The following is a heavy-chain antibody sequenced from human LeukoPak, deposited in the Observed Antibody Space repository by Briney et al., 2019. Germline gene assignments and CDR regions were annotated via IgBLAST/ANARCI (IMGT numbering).Heavy chain of an antibody. V-gene: IGHV3-48*03. CDR1: GFTFSSYE. CDR3: ARVRKDIQSMVRGQDYYYYYMDV. CDR2: IGSSVSTR. Sequence: GGSLRLSCAASGFTFSSYEMNWVRQAPGKGLEWVSYIGSSVSTRYYADSVKGRFTISRDNAKHSLYLQMNSLRAEDTAVYYCARVRKDIQSMVRGQDYYYYYMDVWGTGTAVTISS. J-gene: IGHJ6*03. D-gene: IGHD3-10*01.